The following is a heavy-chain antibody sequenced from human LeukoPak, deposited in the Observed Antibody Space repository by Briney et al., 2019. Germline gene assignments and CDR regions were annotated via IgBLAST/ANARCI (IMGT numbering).Heavy chain of an antibody. J-gene: IGHJ5*02. CDR1: GFTFSSYW. Sequence: GSLRLSCAASGFTFSSYWMSWARQAPGKGLEWVANIKEDGGQKYYVDSVKGRFTISRDNAKKSLYLQMDSLRVDDTAVYYCASHYYDSSGYLHPFWAWGQGTLVTVSS. CDR2: IKEDGGQK. V-gene: IGHV3-7*01. CDR3: ASHYYDSSGYLHPFWA. D-gene: IGHD3-22*01.